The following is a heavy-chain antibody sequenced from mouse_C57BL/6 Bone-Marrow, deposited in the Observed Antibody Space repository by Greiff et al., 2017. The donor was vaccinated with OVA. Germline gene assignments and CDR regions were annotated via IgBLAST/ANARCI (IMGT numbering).Heavy chain of an antibody. Sequence: EVQLQQSGAELVRPGASVKLSCTASGFNIKDDYMHWVKQRPEQGLELIGWIDPENGDTEYASKFQGKATITADTSSNTAYLQLSSLTSEDTAVYYCTSTGTDAYWGQGTLVTVSA. D-gene: IGHD4-1*01. J-gene: IGHJ3*01. V-gene: IGHV14-4*01. CDR3: TSTGTDAY. CDR2: IDPENGDT. CDR1: GFNIKDDY.